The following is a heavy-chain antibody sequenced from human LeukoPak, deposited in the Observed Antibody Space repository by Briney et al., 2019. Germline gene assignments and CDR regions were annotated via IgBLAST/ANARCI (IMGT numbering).Heavy chain of an antibody. CDR3: ARTSIAARRANAFDI. D-gene: IGHD6-6*01. Sequence: PSETLSLTCAVFGGSISSGGYSWSWIRQPPGKGLEWLGYIYHSGSTYYNPSLKSRVTISVDRSKNQFSLKLSSVTAADTAVYYCARTSIAARRANAFDIWGQGTMVTVSS. J-gene: IGHJ3*02. V-gene: IGHV4-30-2*01. CDR2: IYHSGST. CDR1: GGSISSGGYS.